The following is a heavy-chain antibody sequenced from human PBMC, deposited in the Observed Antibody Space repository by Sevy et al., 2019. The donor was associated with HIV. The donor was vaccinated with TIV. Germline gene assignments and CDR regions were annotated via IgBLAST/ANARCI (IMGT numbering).Heavy chain of an antibody. CDR3: TTTYYYDSSGY. D-gene: IGHD3-22*01. CDR1: GFTFSNAW. J-gene: IGHJ4*02. V-gene: IGHV3-15*01. Sequence: GGSLRLSCAASGFTFSNAWMSWVRQAPGKGLEWVGRIKSKTDGGTTDYAAPVKGRFTISRDDSKNTLYLQMNRLKTEDTAVYYCTTTYYYDSSGYWGQGTLVTVSS. CDR2: IKSKTDGGTT.